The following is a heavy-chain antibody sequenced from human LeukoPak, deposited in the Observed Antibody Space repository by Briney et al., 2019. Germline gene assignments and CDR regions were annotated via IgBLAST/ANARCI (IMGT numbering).Heavy chain of an antibody. Sequence: GASVKVSCKASGYTFTSYYMHWVRQAPGQGLEWMGWISAYNGNTNYAQKLQGRVTMTTDTSTSTAYMELRSLRSDDTAVYHCARDLSYGLVTKDYWGQGTLVTVSS. CDR2: ISAYNGNT. V-gene: IGHV1-18*04. J-gene: IGHJ4*02. CDR3: ARDLSYGLVTKDY. CDR1: GYTFTSYY. D-gene: IGHD2-21*02.